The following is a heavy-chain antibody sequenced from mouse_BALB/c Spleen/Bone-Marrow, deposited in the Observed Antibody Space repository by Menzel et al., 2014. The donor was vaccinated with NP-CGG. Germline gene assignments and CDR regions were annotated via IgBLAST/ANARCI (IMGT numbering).Heavy chain of an antibody. CDR1: GYTFSSYW. Sequence: VQLQQSGPELMKTGASVKISCKATGYTFSSYWIEWVKQRPGHGLEWIGEILPGSGNTHYNEKFKGKATFTADTSSNTADMQLSSLTSEDSAVYYCTRQGFACWGQGTLVTASA. V-gene: IGHV1-9*01. J-gene: IGHJ3*01. CDR2: ILPGSGNT. CDR3: TRQGFAC.